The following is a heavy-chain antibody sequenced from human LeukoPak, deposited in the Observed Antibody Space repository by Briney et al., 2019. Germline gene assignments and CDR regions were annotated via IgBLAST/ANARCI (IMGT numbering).Heavy chain of an antibody. CDR2: IHDDGGKS. CDR3: ARDWRSQGKDTSGSYFAPLDH. CDR1: GFAFSSYA. V-gene: IGHV3-23*01. J-gene: IGHJ4*02. D-gene: IGHD3-10*01. Sequence: GGSLRLSCAACGFAFSSYAMSWLRQAPGKGLEWVSTIHDDGGKSYYADSVKGRFTISRDNSRNTLSLQMDGLRAEDTALYYCARDWRSQGKDTSGSYFAPLDHWGQGTQITVSS.